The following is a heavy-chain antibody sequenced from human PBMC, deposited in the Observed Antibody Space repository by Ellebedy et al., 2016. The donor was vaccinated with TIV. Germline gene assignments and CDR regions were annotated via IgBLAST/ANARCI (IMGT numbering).Heavy chain of an antibody. D-gene: IGHD1-26*01. CDR2: ISYDGSNK. J-gene: IGHJ4*02. Sequence: GESLKISXAASGFTFSSYGMHWVRQAPGKGLEWVAVISYDGSNKYYADSVKGRFTISRDNSKNTLYLQMNSLRAEDTAVYYCAKGRGIVGAFRYFDYWGQGTLVTVSS. CDR3: AKGRGIVGAFRYFDY. CDR1: GFTFSSYG. V-gene: IGHV3-30*18.